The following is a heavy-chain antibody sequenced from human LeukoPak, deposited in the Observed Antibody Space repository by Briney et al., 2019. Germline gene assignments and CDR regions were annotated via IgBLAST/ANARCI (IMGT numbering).Heavy chain of an antibody. Sequence: TGGALRLSCAASGVIVCNAWMSCGRDAPGEGRGWGGRIKSKIDVRTADYAAAVKGRFTISRDDSTTPLYMPMNSLETEDTGVYYCTPDQTGVRFTLIRGSNDFWGQGTLVTASS. CDR2: IKSKIDVRTA. CDR3: TPDQTGVRFTLIRGSNDF. CDR1: GVIVCNAW. J-gene: IGHJ4*02. D-gene: IGHD3-10*01. V-gene: IGHV3-15*01.